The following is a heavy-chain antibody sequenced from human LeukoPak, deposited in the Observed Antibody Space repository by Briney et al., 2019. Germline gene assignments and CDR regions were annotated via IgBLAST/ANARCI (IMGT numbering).Heavy chain of an antibody. CDR3: VKSMVRGESVDY. V-gene: IGHV3-64D*06. J-gene: IGHJ4*02. CDR2: ISNNGGST. D-gene: IGHD3-10*01. CDR1: GLTFSSYA. Sequence: GGSLRLSCSASGLTFSSYAMHWVRQAPGKGLEYVSAISNNGGSTYYADSVKGRFTISRDNSKNTLYLQMSSLRAEDTAVYYCVKSMVRGESVDYWGQGTLVTVSS.